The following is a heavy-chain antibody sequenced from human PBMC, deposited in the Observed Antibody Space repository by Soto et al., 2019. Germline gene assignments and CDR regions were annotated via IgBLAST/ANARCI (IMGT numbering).Heavy chain of an antibody. Sequence: EVQLVESGGGLVKPGGSLRLSCAASGFTFSNAWMNWVRQAPGKGLEWIGRIKSKVDGGTTEYAAHVKVRFTISRDDSKNTLYLQMNSLKTEDTAVYYCARDSTDSGSLDYWGQGTQVTVSS. CDR2: IKSKVDGGTT. J-gene: IGHJ4*02. V-gene: IGHV3-15*01. CDR1: GFTFSNAW. CDR3: ARDSTDSGSLDY. D-gene: IGHD5-12*01.